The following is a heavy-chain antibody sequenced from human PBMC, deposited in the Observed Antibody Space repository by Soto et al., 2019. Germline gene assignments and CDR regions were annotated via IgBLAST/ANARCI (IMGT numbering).Heavy chain of an antibody. V-gene: IGHV3-7*01. J-gene: IGHJ3*02. Sequence: EVQLVESGGGLVQPGGSLRLSCAASGFTFSSSWMNWVRQAPGKGLEWVADMKSDGSEEYYVDSVKGRVTISRDNGKNSLYLQMNSLRAEDTAVYYCASGDYFDKAFDMWGRGTIVTVSS. D-gene: IGHD3-22*01. CDR1: GFTFSSSW. CDR2: MKSDGSEE. CDR3: ASGDYFDKAFDM.